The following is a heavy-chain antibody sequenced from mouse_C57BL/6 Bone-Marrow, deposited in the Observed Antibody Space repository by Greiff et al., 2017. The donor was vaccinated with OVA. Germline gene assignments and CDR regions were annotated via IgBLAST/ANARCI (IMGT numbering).Heavy chain of an antibody. V-gene: IGHV14-3*01. CDR1: GFNIKNTY. CDR2: IDPANGNT. J-gene: IGHJ3*01. D-gene: IGHD2-3*01. CDR3: ARMWLLQGAWFAY. Sequence: EVQRVESVAELVRPGASVKLSCTASGFNIKNTYMHWVKQRPEQGLEWIGRIDPANGNTKYAPKFQGKATITADTSSNTAYLQLRSLTSEDTAIYYCARMWLLQGAWFAYWGQGTLVTVSA.